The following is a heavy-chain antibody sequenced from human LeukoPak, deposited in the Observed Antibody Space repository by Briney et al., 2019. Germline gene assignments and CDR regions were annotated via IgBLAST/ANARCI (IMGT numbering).Heavy chain of an antibody. CDR3: ARKLRLGGNWFDP. D-gene: IGHD1-26*01. Sequence: ATVKVSCKTSGGTFTSYAITWGRQPPAQGIEWVGKIIPISGATNYAQKSQGRVTVTADDSTSTAYMELSSLRSEDTALYYCARKLRLGGNWFDPWGQGTLVTVSS. CDR1: GGTFTSYA. J-gene: IGHJ5*02. V-gene: IGHV1-69*15. CDR2: IIPISGAT.